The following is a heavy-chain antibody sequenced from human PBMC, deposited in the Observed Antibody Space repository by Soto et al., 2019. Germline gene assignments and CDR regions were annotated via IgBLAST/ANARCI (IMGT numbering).Heavy chain of an antibody. J-gene: IGHJ4*02. CDR1: GGTFSSYT. CDR2: IIPILGIA. CDR3: ARQSLVAAAAPGDY. V-gene: IGHV1-69*02. D-gene: IGHD6-13*01. Sequence: QVQLVQSGAEVKKPGSSVKVSCKASGGTFSSYTISWVRQAPGQGLEWMGRIIPILGIANYAQKFQGRVTITADKATSTAYMELSSLRSEDTAVHYCARQSLVAAAAPGDYWGQGTLVTVSS.